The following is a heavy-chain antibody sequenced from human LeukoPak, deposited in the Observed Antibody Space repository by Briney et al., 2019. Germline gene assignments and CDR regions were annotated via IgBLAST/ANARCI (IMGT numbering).Heavy chain of an antibody. V-gene: IGHV3-66*04. CDR1: GFTVSSNY. Sequence: GGSLRLSCAASGFTVSSNYMSWVRQAPGKGLEWVSVIYSGGTTYYADSVKGRFTISRDNSKNTLYVQMNSLRAEDTAVYYCASHIRRVGWFDPWGQGALVTVCS. CDR3: ASHIRRVGWFDP. CDR2: IYSGGTT. J-gene: IGHJ5*02.